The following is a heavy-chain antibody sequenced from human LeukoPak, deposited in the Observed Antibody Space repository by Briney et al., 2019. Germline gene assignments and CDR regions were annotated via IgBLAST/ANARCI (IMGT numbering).Heavy chain of an antibody. Sequence: GGSLRLSCAASGFTFSSYWMSWVRQAPGKGLEWVANIKQDGSEKYYVDSVKGRFTISRDNAKNSLYLQMNSLRAEDTAVYYCARDLDNYDFWSGYPGAFDIWGQGTMVTVSS. CDR1: GFTFSSYW. CDR3: ARDLDNYDFWSGYPGAFDI. J-gene: IGHJ3*02. D-gene: IGHD3-3*01. V-gene: IGHV3-7*01. CDR2: IKQDGSEK.